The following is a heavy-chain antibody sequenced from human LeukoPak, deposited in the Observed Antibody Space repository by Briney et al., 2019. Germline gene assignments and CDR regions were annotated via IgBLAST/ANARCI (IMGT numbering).Heavy chain of an antibody. CDR3: ARSLVVVVAATPVWFDP. V-gene: IGHV1-2*02. Sequence: GASVKVSCKASGYTFTGYYMHWVRQAPGQGLEWMGWINPNSGGTNYAQKFQGRVTMTRDTSISIAYMELSRLRSDDTAVYYCARSLVVVVAATPVWFDPWGQGTLVTVSS. D-gene: IGHD2-15*01. CDR2: INPNSGGT. J-gene: IGHJ5*02. CDR1: GYTFTGYY.